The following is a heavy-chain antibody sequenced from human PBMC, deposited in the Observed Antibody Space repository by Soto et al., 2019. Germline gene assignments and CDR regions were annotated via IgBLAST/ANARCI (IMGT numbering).Heavy chain of an antibody. CDR1: GYTFTSYG. Sequence: GASVKVSCKASGYTFTSYGISWVRQAPGQGLEWMGWISAYNGNTNYAQKLQGRVTMTTDTSTSTAYMELRSLRSDDTAVYYCARAGPDDILTGYYAGFDPWGQGTLVTVSS. CDR3: ARAGPDDILTGYYAGFDP. CDR2: ISAYNGNT. V-gene: IGHV1-18*01. D-gene: IGHD3-9*01. J-gene: IGHJ5*02.